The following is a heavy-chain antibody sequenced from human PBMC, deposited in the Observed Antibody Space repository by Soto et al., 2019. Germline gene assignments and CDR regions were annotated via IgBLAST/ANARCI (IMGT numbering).Heavy chain of an antibody. J-gene: IGHJ3*02. V-gene: IGHV1-2*04. CDR2: INPNSGGT. CDR3: ARDSGAAAGLGAFDI. Sequence: SVKVSFKASGYTFTGYYMQWVRQAPGQGLEWMGWINPNSGGTNYAKKFQGWVTMTRDTSISTAYTELSRLRSDDTAVYYCARDSGAAAGLGAFDIWGQGTMVTVSS. D-gene: IGHD6-13*01. CDR1: GYTFTGYY.